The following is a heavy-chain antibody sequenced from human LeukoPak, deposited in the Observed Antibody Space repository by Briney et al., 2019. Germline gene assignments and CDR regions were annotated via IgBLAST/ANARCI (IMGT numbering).Heavy chain of an antibody. CDR2: ISSSSSYI. J-gene: IGHJ3*02. Sequence: GGSLRLSCAASGFTFSSYGMSWVRQAPGKGLEWVSSISSSSSYIYYADSVKGRFTISRDNAKNSLYLQMNSLRAEDTAVYYCAREGYFTNAFDIWGQGTMVTVSS. CDR3: AREGYFTNAFDI. CDR1: GFTFSSYG. D-gene: IGHD2/OR15-2a*01. V-gene: IGHV3-21*01.